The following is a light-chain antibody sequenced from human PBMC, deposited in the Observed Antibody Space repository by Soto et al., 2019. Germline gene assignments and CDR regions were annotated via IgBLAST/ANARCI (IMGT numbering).Light chain of an antibody. CDR3: HQYNSYPRT. Sequence: DIQMTQSPSTLSASVGDRVTITCRASQSISTWLAWYQQKPGKAPKLLIYDDSSLESGVPSRFSGSGSGTEFTLTISSLQPNDFATYYCHQYNSYPRTFGQGTKVEIK. V-gene: IGKV1-5*01. CDR2: DDS. J-gene: IGKJ1*01. CDR1: QSISTW.